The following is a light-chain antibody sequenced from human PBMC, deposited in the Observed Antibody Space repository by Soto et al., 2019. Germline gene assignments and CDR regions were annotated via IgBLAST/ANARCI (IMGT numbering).Light chain of an antibody. V-gene: IGKV3-20*01. J-gene: IGKJ5*01. CDR3: QQYGTSEII. Sequence: EIVITHSPATLSVSPGERATLSCRASQSVSSNLAWYQVKPGQAPRLLIYDTSSRATGIPDRFSGSGSGTDFTLTITRLEPEDFAVFYCQQYGTSEIIFGQGTRLEI. CDR1: QSVSSN. CDR2: DTS.